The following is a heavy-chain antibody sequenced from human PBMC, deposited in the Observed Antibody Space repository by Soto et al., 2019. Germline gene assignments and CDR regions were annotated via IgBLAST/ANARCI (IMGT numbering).Heavy chain of an antibody. CDR2: ISGSGGST. Sequence: GGSLRLSCAASGFTFSSYAMSWVRQAPGKGLEWVSAISGSGGSTYYADSVKGRFTISGDNSKNTLYLQMNSLRAEDTAVYYCAKRFSVAGYTFDYWGQGTLVTVSS. V-gene: IGHV3-23*01. J-gene: IGHJ4*02. CDR3: AKRFSVAGYTFDY. D-gene: IGHD6-19*01. CDR1: GFTFSSYA.